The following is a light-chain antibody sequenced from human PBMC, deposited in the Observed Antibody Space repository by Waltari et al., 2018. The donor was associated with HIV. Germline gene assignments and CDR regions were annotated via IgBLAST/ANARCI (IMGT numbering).Light chain of an antibody. Sequence: EIVMTQSSATLSVSPGERATLSCRASQSVNSNLAWYQQKPGQAPRLLMYGASTRATGIPARFSGSGSGTEFTLTISSLQSEDFAVYYCQQYNNWLTWTFGQGTKVEIK. V-gene: IGKV3-15*01. CDR3: QQYNNWLTWT. CDR1: QSVNSN. CDR2: GAS. J-gene: IGKJ1*01.